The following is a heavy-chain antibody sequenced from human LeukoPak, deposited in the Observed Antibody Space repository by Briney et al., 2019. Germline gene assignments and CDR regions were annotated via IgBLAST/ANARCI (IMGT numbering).Heavy chain of an antibody. CDR3: ARDSQAEGTPDY. D-gene: IGHD1/OR15-1a*01. CDR2: IYSGGST. CDR1: GFTASSNY. V-gene: IGHV3-66*01. Sequence: PGGSLRLSCAASGFTASSNYMSWVRQAPGKGLEWVSVIYSGGSTYYADSVKGRFTISRDNSKNTLYLQMNSLRAEDTAVYYCARDSQAEGTPDYWGQGTLVTVSS. J-gene: IGHJ4*02.